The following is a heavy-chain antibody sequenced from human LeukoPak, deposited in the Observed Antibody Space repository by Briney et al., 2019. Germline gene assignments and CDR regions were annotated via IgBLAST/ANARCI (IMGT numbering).Heavy chain of an antibody. CDR1: GYTFTSYG. CDR2: INTNTGNP. V-gene: IGHV7-4-1*02. CDR3: ARVGKGHYGGNDYGMDV. J-gene: IGHJ6*02. D-gene: IGHD4-23*01. Sequence: GASVKVSCKASGYTFTSYGISWVRQAPGQGLEWMGWINTNTGNPTYAQGFTGRFVFSLDTSVSTAYLQISSLKAEDTAVYYCARVGKGHYGGNDYGMDVWGQGTTVTVSS.